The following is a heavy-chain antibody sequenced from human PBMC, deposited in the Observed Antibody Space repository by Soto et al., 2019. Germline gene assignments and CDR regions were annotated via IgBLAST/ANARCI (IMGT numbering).Heavy chain of an antibody. CDR1: GFTFSSYG. Sequence: GGSLRLSCAASGFTFSSYGMHWVRQAPGKGLEWVAVISYDGSNKYYADSVKGRFTISRDNSKNTLYLQMNSLRAEDTAVYYCAKVTGAGDPSSTPDYWGQGTLVTVSS. CDR3: AKVTGAGDPSSTPDY. V-gene: IGHV3-30*18. J-gene: IGHJ4*02. D-gene: IGHD3-9*01. CDR2: ISYDGSNK.